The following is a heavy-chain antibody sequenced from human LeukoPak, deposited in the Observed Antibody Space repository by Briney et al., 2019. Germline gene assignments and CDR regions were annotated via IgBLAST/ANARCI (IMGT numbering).Heavy chain of an antibody. CDR3: AKAASGSYLYYFTT. CDR1: GLTFSSYA. V-gene: IGHV3-23*01. CDR2: ISYSGGST. D-gene: IGHD1-26*01. J-gene: IGHJ4*02. Sequence: TAGSLRLSCAASGLTFSSYAMNWIRQAPGKGLEWVSTISYSGGSTYYVDSVKGRFTISRDNSENTLYLQLNSLRAEDTAVYYCAKAASGSYLYYFTTVAREPWSPSPQ.